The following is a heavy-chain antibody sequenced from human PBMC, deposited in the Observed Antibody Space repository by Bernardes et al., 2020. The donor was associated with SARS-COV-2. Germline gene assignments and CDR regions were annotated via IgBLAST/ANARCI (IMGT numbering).Heavy chain of an antibody. Sequence: SETLSLTCTVSGGSISSGGYYWSWIRQHPGKGLEWIGYIYYSGSTYYNPSLKSRVTISVDTSKNQFSLKLSSVTAADTAVYYCARLPGKITIFGVVISGGMDVWGQGTTVTVSS. CDR2: IYYSGST. CDR3: ARLPGKITIFGVVISGGMDV. J-gene: IGHJ6*02. D-gene: IGHD3-3*01. V-gene: IGHV4-31*03. CDR1: GGSISSGGYY.